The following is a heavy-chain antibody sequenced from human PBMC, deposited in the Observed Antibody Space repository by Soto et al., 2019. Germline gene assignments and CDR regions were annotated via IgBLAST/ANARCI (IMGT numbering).Heavy chain of an antibody. CDR3: ARCTAPTVRGYYYGSGSYYRVHYYYYMDV. CDR1: GYTFTSYD. Sequence: QVQLVQSGAEVKKPGASVKVSCKASGYTFTSYDINWVRQATGQGLEWMGWMNPNSGNTGYAQKFQGRVTMTRNTSISTAYMELSSLRSEDTAVYYCARCTAPTVRGYYYGSGSYYRVHYYYYMDVWGKGTTVTVSS. J-gene: IGHJ6*03. CDR2: MNPNSGNT. V-gene: IGHV1-8*01. D-gene: IGHD3-10*01.